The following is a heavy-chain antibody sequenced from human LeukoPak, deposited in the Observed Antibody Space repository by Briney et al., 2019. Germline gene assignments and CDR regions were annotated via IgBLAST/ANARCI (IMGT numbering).Heavy chain of an antibody. D-gene: IGHD3-22*01. Sequence: GGSLRLSCAASGFTFSGYAMSWVRQAPGKGLEWVSAISGSGGSTYYADSVKGRFTISRDNSKNTLYLQMNSLRAEDTAVYYCAKDHDYYDSSGYYSSWGQGTLVTVSS. CDR1: GFTFSGYA. J-gene: IGHJ5*02. V-gene: IGHV3-23*01. CDR3: AKDHDYYDSSGYYSS. CDR2: ISGSGGST.